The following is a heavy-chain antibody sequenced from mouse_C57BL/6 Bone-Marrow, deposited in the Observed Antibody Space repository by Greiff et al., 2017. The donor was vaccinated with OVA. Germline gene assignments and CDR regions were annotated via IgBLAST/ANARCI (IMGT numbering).Heavy chain of an antibody. V-gene: IGHV1-76*01. CDR2: IYPGSGNT. Sequence: VQLQQSGAELVRPGASVKLSCKASGYTFTDYYINWVKQRPGHGLEWIARIYPGSGNTYYNEKFKGKATLTAEKSSSTAYMQLSSLTSEDSAVYFCARSNGSSLDYWGQGTTLTVSS. J-gene: IGHJ2*01. CDR3: ARSNGSSLDY. D-gene: IGHD1-1*01. CDR1: GYTFTDYY.